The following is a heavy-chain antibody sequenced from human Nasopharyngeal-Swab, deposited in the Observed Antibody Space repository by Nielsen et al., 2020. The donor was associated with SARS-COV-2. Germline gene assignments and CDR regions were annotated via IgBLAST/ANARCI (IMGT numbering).Heavy chain of an antibody. CDR2: IYPSDSET. V-gene: IGHV5-51*01. D-gene: IGHD6-19*01. Sequence: GESLKISCKGSGYSFTRYWIAWGRQMPGKGLEWMGLIYPSDSETRYSPSFEGQVTISADKSISTAYLQWSSLKASDTAMYYCARGWYSGPDYWGQGTLVTVSS. CDR1: GYSFTRYW. CDR3: ARGWYSGPDY. J-gene: IGHJ4*02.